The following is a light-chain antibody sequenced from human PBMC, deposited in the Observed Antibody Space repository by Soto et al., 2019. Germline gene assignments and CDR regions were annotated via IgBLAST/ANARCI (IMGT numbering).Light chain of an antibody. CDR2: DVT. Sequence: QCALTQPASVSASAGQSITISCTGTSSDVGGYNFVSWYQQHPDKAPKPMIYDVTNRPSGVSNRFSGSKSGNTASLTISGFHAEDDADYYCSYDKSISTHVFGTAANVT. J-gene: IGLJ1*01. CDR3: SYDKSISTHV. V-gene: IGLV2-14*01. CDR1: SSDVGGYNF.